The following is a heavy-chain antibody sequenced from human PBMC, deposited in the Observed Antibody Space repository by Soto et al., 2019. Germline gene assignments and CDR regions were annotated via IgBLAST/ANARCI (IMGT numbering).Heavy chain of an antibody. Sequence: EVQLVESGGGLVQPGGSLRLSCAASGFTVSSNYMSWVRQAPGKGLERVSIIYSGGTTYYADSVKGRFTISRDNSKSTQYLQMNSLRAEDTAVYYCARAGISQAAAGSLDCCPIDSWGQGTLVTVSS. CDR2: IYSGGTT. D-gene: IGHD6-13*01. CDR1: GFTVSSNY. CDR3: ARAGISQAAAGSLDCCPIDS. J-gene: IGHJ4*02. V-gene: IGHV3-66*01.